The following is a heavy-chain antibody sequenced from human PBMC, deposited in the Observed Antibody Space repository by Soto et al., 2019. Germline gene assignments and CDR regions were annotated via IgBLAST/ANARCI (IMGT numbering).Heavy chain of an antibody. CDR3: AKSQPLRLTYYDFWSGYFDY. CDR2: ISGSGGST. D-gene: IGHD3-3*01. CDR1: GFTFSSYA. V-gene: IGHV3-23*01. Sequence: EVQLLESGGGLVQPGGSLRLSCAASGFTFSSYAMSWVRQAPGKGLEWVSAISGSGGSTYYADSVKGRFTISRDNSKNTLYLQMNILRAEYTAVYYCAKSQPLRLTYYDFWSGYFDYWGQGTLVTVSS. J-gene: IGHJ4*02.